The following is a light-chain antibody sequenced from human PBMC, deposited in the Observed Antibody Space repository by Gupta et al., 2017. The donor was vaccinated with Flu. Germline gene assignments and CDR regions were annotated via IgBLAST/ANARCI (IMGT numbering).Light chain of an antibody. V-gene: IGKV1-39*01. CDR2: AAS. J-gene: IGKJ1*01. CDR3: QQSFSTPWT. Sequence: DIQMTQSPSSLSASVGDRVTIACRASRSISIYVNWYQQKPGKAPKLLIYAASSLQSGVPSRFSGSGSGTDFTLTISSLQPEDFATYYCQQSFSTPWTFGQGTKVEIK. CDR1: RSISIY.